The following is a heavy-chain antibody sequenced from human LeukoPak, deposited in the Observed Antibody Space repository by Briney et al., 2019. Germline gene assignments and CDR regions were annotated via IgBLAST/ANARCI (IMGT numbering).Heavy chain of an antibody. D-gene: IGHD6-13*01. CDR2: ISYDGGNI. CDR1: GFTFSSYG. Sequence: PGRSLRLSCAASGFTFSSYGMHWVRQAPGKGLEWVAVISYDGGNIYYADSVKGRFTISRDDSKNTLYLQMNSLSAEDTAVYYCAKQEIGSSWSVGHWGQGTLVTVSS. J-gene: IGHJ4*02. CDR3: AKQEIGSSWSVGH. V-gene: IGHV3-30*18.